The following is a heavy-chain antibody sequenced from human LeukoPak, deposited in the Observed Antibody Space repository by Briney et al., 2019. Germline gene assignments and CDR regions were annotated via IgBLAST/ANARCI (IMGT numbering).Heavy chain of an antibody. CDR1: GYIFTSYS. CDR2: MNPNSGGT. J-gene: IGHJ5*02. Sequence: GASVKVSCKASGYIFTSYSISWVRQAPGQGLEWMGWMNPNSGGTNYAQKFQGRVTLTRDTSIGTAYMELSRLRSDDTAVYYCARDRADCSGGDCYSRWFDLWGQGTLVTVSS. CDR3: ARDRADCSGGDCYSRWFDL. V-gene: IGHV1-2*02. D-gene: IGHD2-15*01.